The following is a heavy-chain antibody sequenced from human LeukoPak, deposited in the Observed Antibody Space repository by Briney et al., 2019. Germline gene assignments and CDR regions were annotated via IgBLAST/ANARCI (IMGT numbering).Heavy chain of an antibody. CDR3: ARHCSSTSCQHDDAFDI. CDR1: GYTFTGHY. D-gene: IGHD2-2*01. CDR2: INPNSGGT. V-gene: IGHV1-2*04. J-gene: IGHJ3*02. Sequence: ASVKVSCKASGYTFTGHYMHWVRQAPGQELEWMGWINPNSGGTNYAQKFQGWVTMTRDTSISTAYMELSRLRSDDTAVYYCARHCSSTSCQHDDAFDIWGQGTMVTVSS.